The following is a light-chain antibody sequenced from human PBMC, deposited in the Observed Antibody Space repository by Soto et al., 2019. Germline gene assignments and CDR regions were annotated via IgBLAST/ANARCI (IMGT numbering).Light chain of an antibody. Sequence: QSVLTQPASVSGSPGQSITISCTGTSGDIGSYNRVSWYQQHPGKAPKLLIYTDNERPSGVPDRFSGSKSGTSASLAISGLRSEDEADYYCAAWDDNLRGYWVFGGGTKLTVL. J-gene: IGLJ2*01. CDR2: TDN. CDR1: SGDIGSYNR. V-gene: IGLV2-14*03. CDR3: AAWDDNLRGYWV.